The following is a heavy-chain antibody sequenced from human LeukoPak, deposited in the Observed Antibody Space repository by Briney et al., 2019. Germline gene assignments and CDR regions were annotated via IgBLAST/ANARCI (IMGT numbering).Heavy chain of an antibody. V-gene: IGHV3-7*01. Sequence: GGSLRLSCEASGFRFKSYWMSWLRQAPGKGLEWVANIKQDGSEKCYVDSVKGRFTISRDNAKNSLYLQMNSLRAEDTAVYYCARDQDDYVWGSFDYWGQGTLVTVSS. CDR1: GFRFKSYW. J-gene: IGHJ4*02. CDR3: ARDQDDYVWGSFDY. CDR2: IKQDGSEK. D-gene: IGHD3-16*01.